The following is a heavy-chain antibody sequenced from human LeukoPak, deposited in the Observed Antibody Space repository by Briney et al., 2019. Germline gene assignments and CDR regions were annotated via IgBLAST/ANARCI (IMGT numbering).Heavy chain of an antibody. V-gene: IGHV3-21*01. Sequence: PGGSLRLSCAASGFSFSTYNMNWVRQAPGQRLEWVSSITSGSSYIYYADSVKGRLTISRDNAKSSLYLQMDSLRAEDTAVYYCARDPYSGNYGAYYYYYMDVWGKGTTVTISS. CDR1: GFSFSTYN. CDR2: ITSGSSYI. D-gene: IGHD1-26*01. J-gene: IGHJ6*03. CDR3: ARDPYSGNYGAYYYYYMDV.